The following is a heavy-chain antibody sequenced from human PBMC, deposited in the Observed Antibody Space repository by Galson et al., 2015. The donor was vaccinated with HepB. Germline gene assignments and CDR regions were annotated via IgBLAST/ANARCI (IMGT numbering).Heavy chain of an antibody. CDR1: GFTFSSYA. Sequence: SLRLSCAASGFTFSSYAMHWVRQAPGKGLEWVAVISYDGSNKYYADSVKGRFTISRDNSKNTLYLQMNSLRAEDTAVYYCATGYCSSTSCYVSRYYYYGMDVWGQGTTVTVSS. J-gene: IGHJ6*02. CDR3: ATGYCSSTSCYVSRYYYYGMDV. CDR2: ISYDGSNK. V-gene: IGHV3-30-3*01. D-gene: IGHD2-2*01.